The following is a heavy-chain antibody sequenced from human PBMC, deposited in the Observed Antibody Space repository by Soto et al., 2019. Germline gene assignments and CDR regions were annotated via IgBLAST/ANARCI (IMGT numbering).Heavy chain of an antibody. CDR3: ATWHLREHAYDI. D-gene: IGHD3-10*01. V-gene: IGHV3-53*01. J-gene: IGHJ3*02. CDR2: LYDLDGT. Sequence: GGSLRLSCAALGFTVSGKKYVAWVRQAPGKGLEWVSALYDLDGTYYADSVKGRFTTSSDSSRTTVYLQMNDLRPDDTAVYSCATWHLREHAYDICGQGTTVNVSS. CDR1: GFTVSGKKY.